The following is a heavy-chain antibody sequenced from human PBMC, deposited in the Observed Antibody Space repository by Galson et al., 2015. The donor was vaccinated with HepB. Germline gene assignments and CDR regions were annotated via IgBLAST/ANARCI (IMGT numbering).Heavy chain of an antibody. Sequence: SLRLSCAASGFTFSSYAMSWVRQAPGKGLEWVSAISGSGGSTYYTDSVKGRFTISRDNSKNTLYLQMNSLRAEDTAVYYCAKGGQRLVPPYYFDYWGQGTLVTVSS. D-gene: IGHD3-9*01. CDR1: GFTFSSYA. V-gene: IGHV3-23*01. CDR3: AKGGQRLVPPYYFDY. J-gene: IGHJ4*02. CDR2: ISGSGGST.